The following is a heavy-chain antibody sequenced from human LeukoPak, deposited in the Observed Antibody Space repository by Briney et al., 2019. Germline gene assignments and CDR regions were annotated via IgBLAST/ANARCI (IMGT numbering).Heavy chain of an antibody. V-gene: IGHV1-24*01. J-gene: IGHJ4*02. CDR2: FDPEDGET. CDR3: ATVGYSSGWATTYFDY. CDR1: GYTLTELS. Sequence: ASVTVSCKVSGYTLTELSMHWVRQAPGKGLEWMGGFDPEDGETIYAQKFQGRVTMTEDTSTDTAYMELSSLRSEDTAVYYCATVGYSSGWATTYFDYWGQGTLVTVSS. D-gene: IGHD6-19*01.